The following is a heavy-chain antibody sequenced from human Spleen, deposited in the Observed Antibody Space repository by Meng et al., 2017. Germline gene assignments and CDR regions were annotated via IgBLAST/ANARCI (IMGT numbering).Heavy chain of an antibody. CDR1: GGSFSGYY. J-gene: IGHJ4*02. CDR2: INHSGST. Sequence: GSLRLSCAVYGGSFSGYYWSWIRQPPGKGLEWIGEINHSGSTNYNPSLKSRVTISVDTSKNQFSLKLSSVTAADTAVYYCARLGGTYYYDSSGYYCCEYDYWGQGTLVTVSS. CDR3: ARLGGTYYYDSSGYYCCEYDY. V-gene: IGHV4-34*01. D-gene: IGHD3-22*01.